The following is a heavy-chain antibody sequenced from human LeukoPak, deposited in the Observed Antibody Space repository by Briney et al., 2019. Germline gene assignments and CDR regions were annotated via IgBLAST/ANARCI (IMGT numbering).Heavy chain of an antibody. D-gene: IGHD4-17*01. CDR1: RCTYSRYA. CDR3: VRHAAYGDNDY. V-gene: IGHV1-69*13. Sequence: SVKVTCQCTRCTYSRYAINWVGQAPGQGLEWMGGIIPIFGTANYAQKFQGRVTITADESTSTAYMELSSLRSEDTAVYYCVRHAAYGDNDYWGQGTLVTVSS. CDR2: IIPIFGTA. J-gene: IGHJ4*02.